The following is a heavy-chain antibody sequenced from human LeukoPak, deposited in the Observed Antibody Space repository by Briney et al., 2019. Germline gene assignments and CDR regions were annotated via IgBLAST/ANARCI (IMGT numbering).Heavy chain of an antibody. CDR3: AKDRGGSYLDY. J-gene: IGHJ4*02. Sequence: GGSLRLSCAASGFTFSTYAMTWVRQAPGKGLESVSLISATGSTTYYADSVKGRFTISRDNSKNTLYLQMNSLRAEDTAVYYCAKDRGGSYLDYWGQGTLVTVSS. CDR2: ISATGSTT. CDR1: GFTFSTYA. D-gene: IGHD1-26*01. V-gene: IGHV3-23*01.